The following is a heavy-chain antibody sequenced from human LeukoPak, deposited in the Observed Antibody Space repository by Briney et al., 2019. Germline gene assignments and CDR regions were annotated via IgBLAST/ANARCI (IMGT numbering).Heavy chain of an antibody. D-gene: IGHD3-10*01. J-gene: IGHJ6*04. CDR3: ARDLIVGATYYYAMDV. Sequence: RGSLRLSCAASGFTFSSYSMNWVRQAPGKGLEWVSSISTSSTYIYYADSLKGRFTISRDNAKNSLYLQMNSLRADDTAVYYCARDLIVGATYYYAMDVWGKGTTVTVSS. CDR1: GFTFSSYS. CDR2: ISTSSTYI. V-gene: IGHV3-21*01.